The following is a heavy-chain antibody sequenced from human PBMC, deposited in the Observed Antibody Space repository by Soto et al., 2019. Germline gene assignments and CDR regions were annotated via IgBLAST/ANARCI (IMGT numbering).Heavy chain of an antibody. CDR1: GFTFSNYA. CDR2: ISGSGSSI. CDR3: AKGGDSSSWKNWFDP. Sequence: EVQLLESGGGLVQPGGSLRLSCAASGFTFSNYAMTWVRQAPGKGLEWVSGISGSGSSIYYAYSVTGRFTISRDNSKNTMYLQMNSLRAEDTAVSYCAKGGDSSSWKNWFDPWGQGTLVTVSS. J-gene: IGHJ5*02. D-gene: IGHD6-13*01. V-gene: IGHV3-23*01.